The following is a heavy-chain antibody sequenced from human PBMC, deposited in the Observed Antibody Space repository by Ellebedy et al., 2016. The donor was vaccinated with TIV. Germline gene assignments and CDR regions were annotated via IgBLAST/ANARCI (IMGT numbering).Heavy chain of an antibody. CDR2: VYYSGST. CDR1: GGSIGAYY. V-gene: IGHV4-59*01. D-gene: IGHD6-19*01. Sequence: MPSETLSLTCTVSGGSIGAYYWSWIRQPPGKGLEWIGYVYYSGSTNYSPSLKSRVTISVDTSKNQFSLKLSSVTAADTAVYYCARRSSYWSALDFWGQGTLATVSS. CDR3: ARRSSYWSALDF. J-gene: IGHJ4*02.